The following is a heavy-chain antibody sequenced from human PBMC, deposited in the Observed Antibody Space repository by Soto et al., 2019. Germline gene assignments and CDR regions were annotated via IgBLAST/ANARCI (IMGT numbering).Heavy chain of an antibody. Sequence: QVQLVQSGAEVKQPGASVRVSCKASGYTFTTYTLTWVRQAPGQGLEWMGRIGGYNGNANYAQKLQGRVTMTTDTATRTGYMDLRSLRSDDTAVYYCAIGVNLPFADYWGQGTLVTVSS. CDR1: GYTFTTYT. D-gene: IGHD4-4*01. CDR3: AIGVNLPFADY. CDR2: IGGYNGNA. J-gene: IGHJ4*02. V-gene: IGHV1-18*01.